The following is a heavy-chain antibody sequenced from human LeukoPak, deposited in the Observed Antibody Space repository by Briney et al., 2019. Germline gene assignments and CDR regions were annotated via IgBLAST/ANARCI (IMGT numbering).Heavy chain of an antibody. D-gene: IGHD6-19*01. V-gene: IGHV3-30*18. J-gene: IGHJ4*02. CDR3: AKDLSGWDFDY. Sequence: GGSLRLSCAASGFTFSSYGMHWVRQAPGKGLEWVAVISYDGSNKYYADSVKGRFTISRDNSKNTLYLQMNSLRAEDTAAYYCAKDLSGWDFDYWGQGTLVTVSS. CDR1: GFTFSSYG. CDR2: ISYDGSNK.